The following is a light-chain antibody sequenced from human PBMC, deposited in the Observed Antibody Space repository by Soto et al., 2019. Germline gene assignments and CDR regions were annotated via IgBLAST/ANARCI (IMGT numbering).Light chain of an antibody. CDR3: SSYTSSSTVI. V-gene: IGLV2-14*01. J-gene: IGLJ2*01. CDR1: SSDVGAYNY. CDR2: EVS. Sequence: QSALTQPASVSGSPGQSITISCTGTSSDVGAYNYVSWFQQHPGKAPKILIYEVSNRSSGVSHRFSGSKSGNTASLIISGLQAEDEADYYCSSYTSSSTVIFGGGTKVTVL.